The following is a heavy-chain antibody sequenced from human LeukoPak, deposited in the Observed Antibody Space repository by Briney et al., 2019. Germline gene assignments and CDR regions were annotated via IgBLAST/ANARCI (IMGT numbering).Heavy chain of an antibody. D-gene: IGHD3-10*01. J-gene: IGHJ3*02. CDR3: ARVDGTKLLWFGELYLHAFDI. CDR1: GFTFDDYG. CDR2: INWNGGST. V-gene: IGHV3-20*01. Sequence: GGSLRLSCAASGFTFDDYGMSWVRQAPGKGLEWVSGINWNGGSTGYADSVKGRFTISRDNAKNSLYLQMNSLRAEDTALYHCARVDGTKLLWFGELYLHAFDIWGQGTMVTVSS.